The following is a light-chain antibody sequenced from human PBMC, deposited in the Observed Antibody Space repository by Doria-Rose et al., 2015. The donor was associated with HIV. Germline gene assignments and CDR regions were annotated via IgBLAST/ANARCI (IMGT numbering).Light chain of an antibody. CDR1: SSDVGDYNY. V-gene: IGLV2-14*03. CDR2: DVS. CDR3: SSYSSSLYV. J-gene: IGLJ1*01. Sequence: QSVLIQPASVSGSPGQSVTISCTGTSSDVGDYNYVSWYQQHPGKAPKLVIYDVSNRPSGVSNRFSGSKSGNTASLTISGLQTEDEADYFCSSYSSSLYVFGSGKKVTV.